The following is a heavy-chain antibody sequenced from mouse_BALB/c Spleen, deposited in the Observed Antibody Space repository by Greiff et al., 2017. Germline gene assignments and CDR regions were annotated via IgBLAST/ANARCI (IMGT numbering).Heavy chain of an antibody. J-gene: IGHJ2*01. CDR2: ISSGGSYT. CDR3: ARRSTMIISFDY. CDR1: GFTFSSYA. Sequence: DVKLVESGGGLVKPGGSLKLSCAASGFTFSSYAMSWVRQTPEKRLEWVATISSGGSYTYYPDSMKGRFTISRDNAKNTLYLPMSSLRSEDTAMYYCARRSTMIISFDYWGQGTTLTVSS. D-gene: IGHD2-4*01. V-gene: IGHV5-9-3*01.